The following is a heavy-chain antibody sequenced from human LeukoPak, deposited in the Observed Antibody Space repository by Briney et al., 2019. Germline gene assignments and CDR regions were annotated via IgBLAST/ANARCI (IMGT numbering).Heavy chain of an antibody. CDR2: IYGGGPT. J-gene: IGHJ3*02. V-gene: IGHV3-53*01. CDR3: ARGLGIAGTTHAFDI. D-gene: IGHD1-14*01. CDR1: GFTVRRNY. Sequence: GGSLRLSCAASGFTVRRNYMSWVRQAPGRGLECVSVIYGGGPTYYADSVKGRFTISRDTAKNTLYLQMNSLRGEDTAVYFCARGLGIAGTTHAFDIWGHGTMVTVSS.